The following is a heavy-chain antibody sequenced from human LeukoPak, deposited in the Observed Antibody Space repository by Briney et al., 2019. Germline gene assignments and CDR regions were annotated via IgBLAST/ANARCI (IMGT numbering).Heavy chain of an antibody. J-gene: IGHJ4*02. D-gene: IGHD6-19*01. CDR2: IYYSGST. Sequence: SETLSLTCTVSGGTISSYYWSWIRQPPGKGLEWIGYIYYSGSTNYNPSLKSRVTISVDTSKNQFSLKLSSVTAADTAVYYCARGRGAVAVLDYWGQGTLVTVSS. CDR3: ARGRGAVAVLDY. V-gene: IGHV4-59*01. CDR1: GGTISSYY.